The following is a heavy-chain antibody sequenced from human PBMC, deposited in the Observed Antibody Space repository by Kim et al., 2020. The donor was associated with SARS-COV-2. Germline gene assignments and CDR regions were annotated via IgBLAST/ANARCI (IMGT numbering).Heavy chain of an antibody. V-gene: IGHV4-34*01. J-gene: IGHJ6*02. CDR1: GGSFSGYY. Sequence: SETLSLTCAVYGGSFSGYYWSWIRQPPGKGLEWIGEINHSGSTNYNPSLKSRVTISVDTSKNQFSLKLSSVTAADTAVYYCARGVRPRRVPAAIRLEINYGMDVWGQGTTVTVSS. CDR3: ARGVRPRRVPAAIRLEINYGMDV. CDR2: INHSGST. D-gene: IGHD2-2*01.